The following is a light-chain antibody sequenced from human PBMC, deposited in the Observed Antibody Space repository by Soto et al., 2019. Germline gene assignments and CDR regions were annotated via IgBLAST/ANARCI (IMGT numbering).Light chain of an antibody. Sequence: EIVMTQSPATLSVSPGERATLSCRASQSVNSNLAWYQQKPGQAPRLLIYGASTRATGIPGRFSGSGSGTEFTLTISNLKPEDSAVYYCQQRGNSITFGGGTKVEI. CDR1: QSVNSN. CDR3: QQRGNSIT. CDR2: GAS. V-gene: IGKV3-15*01. J-gene: IGKJ4*02.